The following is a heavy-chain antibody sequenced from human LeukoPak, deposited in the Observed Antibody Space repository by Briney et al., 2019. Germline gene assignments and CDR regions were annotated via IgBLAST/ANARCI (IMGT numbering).Heavy chain of an antibody. D-gene: IGHD5-18*01. CDR2: IDYRGST. CDR3: ARSRSGYSYDHAAFEI. CDR1: GDSISTYY. J-gene: IGHJ3*02. V-gene: IGHV4-59*01. Sequence: SETLSLTCTVSGDSISTYYWSWIRQPPGKGLKWIAYIDYRGSTTYNPSLRSRVTISVDTSRNQFSLKLSSVTAADTAVYYCARSRSGYSYDHAAFEIWGQGTMVTVSS.